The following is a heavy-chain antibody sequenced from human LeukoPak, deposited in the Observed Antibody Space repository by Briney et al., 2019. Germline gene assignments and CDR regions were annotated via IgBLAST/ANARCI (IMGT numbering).Heavy chain of an antibody. Sequence: PGGSLRLSCAASGFTFSSYSMNWVRQAPGKGLEWVSSISSSSSYIYYADSVKGRFTISRDNAKNSLYLQMNSLRAEDTAVYYCARENYGDYVMSLRGYNWFDPWGQGTLVTVSS. J-gene: IGHJ5*02. CDR2: ISSSSSYI. CDR3: ARENYGDYVMSLRGYNWFDP. V-gene: IGHV3-21*01. D-gene: IGHD4-17*01. CDR1: GFTFSSYS.